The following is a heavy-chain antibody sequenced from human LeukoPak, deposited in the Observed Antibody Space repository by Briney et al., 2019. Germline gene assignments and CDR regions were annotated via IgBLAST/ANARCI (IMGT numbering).Heavy chain of an antibody. CDR1: GGSISTYY. J-gene: IGHJ4*02. Sequence: SETLSLTCTVSGGSISTYYWYWIRQPPGKGLEWIGYIYYSGRTNYNPSLKSRVTMSVDTSKNQFSLKLSPVTAADTAVYYCTRGTDITVAGNYWGQGTLVTVSS. V-gene: IGHV4-59*08. D-gene: IGHD6-19*01. CDR3: TRGTDITVAGNY. CDR2: IYYSGRT.